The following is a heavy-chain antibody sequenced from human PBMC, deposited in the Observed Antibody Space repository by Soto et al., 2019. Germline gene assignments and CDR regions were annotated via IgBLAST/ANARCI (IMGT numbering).Heavy chain of an antibody. V-gene: IGHV1-18*04. D-gene: IGHD6-13*01. Sequence: AASVKVSCKASGYTFTSYGISWVRQAPGQGLEWMGWISAYNGNTNYAQKLQGRVTMTTDTSTSTAYMELRSLRSDDTAVYYCARGQQQLVPYYYYGMDVWGQGTTVTVSS. CDR1: GYTFTSYG. CDR3: ARGQQQLVPYYYYGMDV. J-gene: IGHJ6*02. CDR2: ISAYNGNT.